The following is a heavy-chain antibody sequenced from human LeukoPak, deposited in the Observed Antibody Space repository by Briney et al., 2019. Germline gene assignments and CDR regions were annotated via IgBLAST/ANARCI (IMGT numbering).Heavy chain of an antibody. CDR1: GGSISSGTYY. J-gene: IGHJ4*02. D-gene: IGHD3-9*01. V-gene: IGHV4-39*07. Sequence: SETLSLTCTVSGGSISSGTYYWAWIRQPPGKGLEWIGTIYHSGSTYYNPSLKSRVTISVDTSKNQFSLKLSSVTAADTAVYYCARLSRRLTGYYSNTFDYWGQGTLVTVSS. CDR3: ARLSRRLTGYYSNTFDY. CDR2: IYHSGST.